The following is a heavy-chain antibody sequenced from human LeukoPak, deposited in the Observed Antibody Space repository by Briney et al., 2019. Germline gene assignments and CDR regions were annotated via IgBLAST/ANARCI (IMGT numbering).Heavy chain of an antibody. D-gene: IGHD1-20*01. J-gene: IGHJ4*02. Sequence: GGSLRLSCAASGFTFSDHYMDWVRQAPGKGLEWVGRTRNKANSYTTAYAASVKGRFTISRDDSKNSLYLQMNSLKTEDTAVYYCARVRIIGTSYYFDSWGQGTLVTVSS. CDR1: GFTFSDHY. CDR3: ARVRIIGTSYYFDS. V-gene: IGHV3-72*01. CDR2: TRNKANSYTT.